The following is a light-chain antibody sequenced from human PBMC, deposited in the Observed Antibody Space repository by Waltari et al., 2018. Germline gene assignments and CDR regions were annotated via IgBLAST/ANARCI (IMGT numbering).Light chain of an antibody. J-gene: IGKJ1*01. CDR1: QSISSY. Sequence: TQSPSSLSASVGDRVNITCRASQSISSYLNWYQQKPGKAPNFLIYGASNLQSGVPSRFSGSGSGTDFTLTISSLQLEDFATYSCQQSHSIPWTFGQGTKVEI. CDR3: QQSHSIPWT. V-gene: IGKV1-39*01. CDR2: GAS.